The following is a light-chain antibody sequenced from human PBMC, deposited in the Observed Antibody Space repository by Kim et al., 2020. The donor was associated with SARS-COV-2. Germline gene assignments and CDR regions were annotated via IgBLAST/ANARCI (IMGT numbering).Light chain of an antibody. CDR2: GAS. CDR1: QSVSSGY. J-gene: IGKJ4*01. V-gene: IGKV3-20*01. CDR3: QQYYSSPLT. Sequence: SPGARDSLSCRGSQSVSSGYLAWYRQKPGQAPRRLIYGASTRATGIPDRFSGTGSGTDFTLTISRLEPEDSAVYYCQQYYSSPLTFGGGTKVDIK.